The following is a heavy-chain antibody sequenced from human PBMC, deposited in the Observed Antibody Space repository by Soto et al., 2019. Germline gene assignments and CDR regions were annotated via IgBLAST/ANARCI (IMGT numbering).Heavy chain of an antibody. J-gene: IGHJ5*02. D-gene: IGHD6-19*01. CDR2: INAGNGNT. Sequence: AASVKVSCKSSGYTFSNYAMHWVRQAPGQRLEWMGWINAGNGNTKHSQKLQGRVTMTTDTSTSTAYMELRSLRSDDTAVYYCAREPVAGIWFDPWGQGTLVTVSS. V-gene: IGHV1-3*01. CDR3: AREPVAGIWFDP. CDR1: GYTFSNYA.